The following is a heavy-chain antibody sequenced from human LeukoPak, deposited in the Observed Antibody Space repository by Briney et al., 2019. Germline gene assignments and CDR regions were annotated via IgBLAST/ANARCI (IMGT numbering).Heavy chain of an antibody. V-gene: IGHV4-59*08. Sequence: SETLSLTCTVTAASIRNNHWSWIRQPPGEGLEWIGYIYSTGSTSYNPSLKSRVTISVDTSKNQFSLNLTSVTAADTAVYYCARRFYYDGHHDSWGQGTLVTVSS. D-gene: IGHD3-22*01. CDR2: IYSTGST. CDR3: ARRFYYDGHHDS. J-gene: IGHJ4*02. CDR1: AASIRNNH.